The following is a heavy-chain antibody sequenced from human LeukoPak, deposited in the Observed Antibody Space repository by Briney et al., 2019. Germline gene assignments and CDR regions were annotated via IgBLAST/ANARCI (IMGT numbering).Heavy chain of an antibody. CDR1: RGSISSYY. D-gene: IGHD3-22*01. CDR2: ISNSGTT. V-gene: IGHV4-59*08. CDR3: ARHNVPPSGYLSWGPKKKDSKLGYFQL. J-gene: IGHJ1*01. Sequence: KPSETLSLTCIVSRGSISSYYWSWIRQPPGKGLEWIGQISNSGTTDYSPSFQSRVTMSVDTSNSHVSLHVTSVTAADTAVYFCARHNVPPSGYLSWGPKKKDSKLGYFQLWGQGTLVTVAS.